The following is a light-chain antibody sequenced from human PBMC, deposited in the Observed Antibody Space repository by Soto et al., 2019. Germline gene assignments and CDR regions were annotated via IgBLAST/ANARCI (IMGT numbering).Light chain of an antibody. CDR3: SSYVRSSSSWV. Sequence: QSALTQPASVSGSPGQSITISCTGTSSDVGNYNYVSWYQLHPGKAPKLMIYEVTNRPSGVSDRFSGSKSGNTGSLTVSGLQAEDEGDYYCSSYVRSSSSWVFGGGTQLTVL. CDR2: EVT. CDR1: SSDVGNYNY. V-gene: IGLV2-14*01. J-gene: IGLJ3*02.